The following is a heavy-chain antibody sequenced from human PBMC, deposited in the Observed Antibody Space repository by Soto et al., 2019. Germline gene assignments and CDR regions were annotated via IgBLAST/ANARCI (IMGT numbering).Heavy chain of an antibody. D-gene: IGHD2-15*01. CDR3: AREYPYCSGGSCYFAYYYMDV. CDR2: ISSSGSTI. V-gene: IGHV3-11*01. J-gene: IGHJ6*03. Sequence: GGSLRLSCAASGFTFSDYYMSWIRQAPGKGLEWVSYISSSGSTIYYADSVKGRFTISRDNAKNSLYLQMNSLRAEDTAVYYCAREYPYCSGGSCYFAYYYMDVWGKGTTVTVSS. CDR1: GFTFSDYY.